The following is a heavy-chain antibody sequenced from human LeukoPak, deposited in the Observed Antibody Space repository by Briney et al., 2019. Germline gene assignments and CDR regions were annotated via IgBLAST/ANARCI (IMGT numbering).Heavy chain of an antibody. D-gene: IGHD1-7*01. CDR1: RFTFGDYA. V-gene: IGHV3-49*04. CDR3: SRDGNFAFDY. J-gene: IGHJ4*02. CDR2: VRSKAYGGTT. Sequence: PGGSLRLSCTGSRFTFGDYAMSWVRQAPGKGLEWVGFVRSKAYGGTTEYAASVQGRFTISRDDSKSIAYLQMNSLKTDDTAVYYCSRDGNFAFDYWGQGTLVTVSS.